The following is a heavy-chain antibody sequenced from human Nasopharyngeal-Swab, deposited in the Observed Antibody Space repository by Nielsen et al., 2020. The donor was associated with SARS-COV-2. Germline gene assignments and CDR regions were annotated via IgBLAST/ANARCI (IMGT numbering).Heavy chain of an antibody. CDR3: TRVPGFGTYYYYYMDV. J-gene: IGHJ6*03. CDR1: GFTFGDYA. D-gene: IGHD1-1*01. Sequence: GESLKISCTASGFTFGDYAMSWFRPAPGKGLEWVGFIRSKAYGGTTEYAASVKGRFTISRDDSKSIAYLQMNSLKTEDTAVYYCTRVPGFGTYYYYYMDVWGKGTTVTVSS. V-gene: IGHV3-49*03. CDR2: IRSKAYGGTT.